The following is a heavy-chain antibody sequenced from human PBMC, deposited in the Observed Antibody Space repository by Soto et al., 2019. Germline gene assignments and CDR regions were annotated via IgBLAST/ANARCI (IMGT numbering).Heavy chain of an antibody. CDR1: GGSISSYY. Sequence: SETLSLTCTVSGGSISSYYWNWIRQPPGKGMERIGYIYYSGSTKYNPSLKSRVTISLDTSKNQFSLKLSSVTAADTVVYYCARHLALQVDYYYYGMDVWGQGTTVTVSS. CDR3: ARHLALQVDYYYYGMDV. J-gene: IGHJ6*02. CDR2: IYYSGST. D-gene: IGHD1-26*01. V-gene: IGHV4-59*08.